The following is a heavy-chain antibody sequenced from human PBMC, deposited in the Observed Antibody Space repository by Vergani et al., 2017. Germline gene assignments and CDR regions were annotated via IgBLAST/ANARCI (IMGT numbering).Heavy chain of an antibody. D-gene: IGHD3-22*01. CDR2: INTNTGNP. V-gene: IGHV7-4-1*02. J-gene: IGHJ6*02. CDR1: GYTFTTYA. CDR3: ARESGYYDSSGYYYHLYGMDV. Sequence: QVQLVQSGSELKKPGASVKVSCKASGYTFTTYAMNWVRQAPGQGLEWMGWINTNTGNPTYAQGFTGRFGFSLDTSVSTAYLQITRLKAEDTAVYYCARESGYYDSSGYYYHLYGMDVWGQGTTVTVSS.